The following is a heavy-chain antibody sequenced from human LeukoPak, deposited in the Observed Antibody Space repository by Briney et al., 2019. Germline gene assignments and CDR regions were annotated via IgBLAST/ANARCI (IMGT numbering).Heavy chain of an antibody. Sequence: SGTLSLTCAVYGGSFSGYYWSWIRQPPGKGLEWIGEINHSGSTNYNPSLKSRVTISVDTSKNQFSLKLSSVTAADTAVYYCARSGHLLTVRSGDYWGQGTLVTVSS. D-gene: IGHD4-17*01. V-gene: IGHV4-34*01. CDR3: ARSGHLLTVRSGDY. CDR2: INHSGST. CDR1: GGSFSGYY. J-gene: IGHJ4*02.